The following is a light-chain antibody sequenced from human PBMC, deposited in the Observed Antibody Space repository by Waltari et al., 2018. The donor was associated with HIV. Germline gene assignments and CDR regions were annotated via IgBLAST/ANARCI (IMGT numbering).Light chain of an antibody. CDR1: QSLRRDC. CDR3: QQYDRTPLT. J-gene: IGKJ4*01. V-gene: IGKV3-20*01. CDR2: GVS. Sequence: DIVLTQSSGTLSLSPGERATLSCRASQSLRRDCLAWYQQKPGQPPRLLMFGVSSRAAGVPGRFSGSGSGTDFTLTISSLEPEDFAVYYCQQYDRTPLTFGGGTRVGIK.